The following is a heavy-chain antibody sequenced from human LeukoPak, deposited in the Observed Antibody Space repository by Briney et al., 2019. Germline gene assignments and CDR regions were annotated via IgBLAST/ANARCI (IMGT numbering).Heavy chain of an antibody. V-gene: IGHV3-21*01. CDR1: GFTFSSYS. D-gene: IGHD3-10*02. J-gene: IGHJ6*04. Sequence: GGSLRLSCAASGFTFSSYSMNWVRQAPGKWLEWVSSISSSSSYIYYADSVKGRFTISRDNAKNSLYLQMNSLRAEDTAVYYCAELGITMIGGVWGKGTTVTISS. CDR2: ISSSSSYI. CDR3: AELGITMIGGV.